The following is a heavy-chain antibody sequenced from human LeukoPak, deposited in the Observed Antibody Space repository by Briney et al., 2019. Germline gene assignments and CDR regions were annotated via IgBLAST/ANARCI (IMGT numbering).Heavy chain of an antibody. CDR3: ARHLPYDSSGYFDY. V-gene: IGHV4-59*08. Sequence: SETLSLTCTVSGGSISSYYWSWIRQPPGKGLEWIGYIYYSGSTNYNPSLKSRVTISVDTSKNQFSLKLSSVTAADTAVYYCARHLPYDSSGYFDYWGQGTLVTVSS. J-gene: IGHJ4*02. CDR1: GGSISSYY. CDR2: IYYSGST. D-gene: IGHD3-22*01.